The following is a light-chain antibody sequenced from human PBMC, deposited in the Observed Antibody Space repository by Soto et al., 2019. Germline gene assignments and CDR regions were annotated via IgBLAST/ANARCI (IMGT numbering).Light chain of an antibody. CDR1: QSVSSSY. CDR2: GAS. J-gene: IGKJ5*01. CDR3: QHRFSWPPA. V-gene: IGKV3D-20*02. Sequence: EIVLTQSPGTLSLSPGERATFSCRASQSVSSSYLAWYQQKPGQAPRLLIYGASSRATGIPARFSGSGSGTDFTLTISGLEPEDFAVYYCQHRFSWPPAFGQGTRLEI.